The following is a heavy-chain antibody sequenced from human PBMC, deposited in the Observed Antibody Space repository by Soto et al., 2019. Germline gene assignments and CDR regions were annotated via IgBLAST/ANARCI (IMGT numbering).Heavy chain of an antibody. D-gene: IGHD4-17*01. CDR3: ARESTVTTFYGMDV. CDR2: INPNSGGT. V-gene: IGHV1-2*04. CDR1: GYTFTGYY. Sequence: QVQLVQSGAEVKKPGASVKVSCKTSGYTFTGYYMHWVRQAPGQGLEWMGWINPNSGGTNYAQKFQGWVTMTRDTSISTAYMELSRLRSDDTAVYYCARESTVTTFYGMDVWGQGTTVTVSS. J-gene: IGHJ6*02.